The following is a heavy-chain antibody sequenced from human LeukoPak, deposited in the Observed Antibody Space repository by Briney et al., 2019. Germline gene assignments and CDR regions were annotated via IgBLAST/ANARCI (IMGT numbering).Heavy chain of an antibody. CDR1: GYTFTGYY. J-gene: IGHJ4*02. D-gene: IGHD3-16*01. Sequence: ASVKVSCKASGYTFTGYYMHWVRQATGQGLEWLGFMNPNSGNTGYAQKFQGRVIMTSDTSITTAYMELSSLTSEDTAVYYCTRVPRESYAHWGQGTLVTVSS. CDR3: TRVPRESYAH. V-gene: IGHV1-8*02. CDR2: MNPNSGNT.